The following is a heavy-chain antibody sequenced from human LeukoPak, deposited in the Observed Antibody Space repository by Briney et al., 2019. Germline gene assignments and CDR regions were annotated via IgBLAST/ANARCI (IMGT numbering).Heavy chain of an antibody. Sequence: SETLSLACTVSGGSISSGSYYWSWIRQPAGKGLEWIGRIYTSGSTNYNPSLKSRVTISVDTSKNQFSLKPNSAAAADMAVSNCARGGNSGYFDYWGQGTLVTVSS. V-gene: IGHV4-61*02. CDR1: GGSISSGSYY. J-gene: IGHJ4*02. D-gene: IGHD4-23*01. CDR3: ARGGNSGYFDY. CDR2: IYTSGST.